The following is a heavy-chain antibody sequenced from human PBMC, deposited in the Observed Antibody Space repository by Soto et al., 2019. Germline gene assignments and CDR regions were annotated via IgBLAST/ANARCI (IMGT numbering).Heavy chain of an antibody. CDR2: IKSKTDGGTS. J-gene: IGHJ1*01. D-gene: IGHD2-15*01. Sequence: GGSLRLSCAASGFTFSNAWMSWVRQAPGKGLEWVGRIKSKTDGGTSDYAAPVKGRFTISRDDSKNTLYLQMNSLKTEDTAVYYCTTDSVYVGYCSGCSCLEYFQHWGQGTLVTVSS. V-gene: IGHV3-15*01. CDR3: TTDSVYVGYCSGCSCLEYFQH. CDR1: GFTFSNAW.